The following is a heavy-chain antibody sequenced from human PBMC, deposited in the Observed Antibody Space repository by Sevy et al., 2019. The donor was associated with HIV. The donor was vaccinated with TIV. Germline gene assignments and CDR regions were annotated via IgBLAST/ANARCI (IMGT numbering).Heavy chain of an antibody. J-gene: IGHJ5*02. CDR3: AGVETYSSSWYWFDP. CDR1: GYTFTSYD. CDR2: MNPNSGNT. V-gene: IGHV1-8*01. Sequence: ASVKVSCKASGYTFTSYDINWVRQATGQGLEWMGGMNPNSGNTGYAQKFQGRVTMTRNTSISTAYMELSSLRSEDTAVYYCAGVETYSSSWYWFDPWGQGTLVTVSS. D-gene: IGHD6-13*01.